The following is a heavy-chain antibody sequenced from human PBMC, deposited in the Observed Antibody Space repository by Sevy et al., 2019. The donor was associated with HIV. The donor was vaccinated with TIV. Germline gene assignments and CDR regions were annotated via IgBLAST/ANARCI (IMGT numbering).Heavy chain of an antibody. J-gene: IGHJ5*02. CDR2: ISGSGGST. CDR1: EFIFISYA. CDR3: TRNGGAFDNGFDP. Sequence: GGSLRLSCAASEFIFISYAMSWVRQAPGKGLEWVSSISGSGGSTYYADSVKGRFTVSRDNSKNMLYLQMNSLRAEDTAVYYCTRNGGAFDNGFDPWGQGTLVTVSS. D-gene: IGHD2-8*01. V-gene: IGHV3-23*01.